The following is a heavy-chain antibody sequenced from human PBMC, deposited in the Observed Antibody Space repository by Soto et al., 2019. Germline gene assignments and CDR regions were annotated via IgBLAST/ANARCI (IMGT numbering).Heavy chain of an antibody. J-gene: IGHJ6*02. D-gene: IGHD4-4*01. V-gene: IGHV5-51*01. CDR1: GYTFTDYW. Sequence: GGSLKISCKGSGYTFTDYWIGWVRQLPGKGLEWMGIIYPGDSDTRYSPSFQGHVTITVDKSTNTAYLQWNTLRASDTAMYYCARHISNVRYYYYDMDVWGQGTTVTVSS. CDR3: ARHISNVRYYYYDMDV. CDR2: IYPGDSDT.